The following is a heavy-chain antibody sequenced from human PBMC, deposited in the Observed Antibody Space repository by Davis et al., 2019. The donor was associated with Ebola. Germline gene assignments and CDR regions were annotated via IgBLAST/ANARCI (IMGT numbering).Heavy chain of an antibody. CDR2: IYPGDSDT. CDR1: GYSFTSYW. D-gene: IGHD2-2*02. V-gene: IGHV5-51*01. Sequence: PGGSLRLSCKGSGYSFTSYWIGWVRQMPGKGLEWMGIIYPGDSDTRYSPSFQGQVTISADKSISTAYLQWSSLKASDTAMYYCARHQGCSSCYTTDGYYYYGMDVWGQGTTVTVSS. CDR3: ARHQGCSSCYTTDGYYYYGMDV. J-gene: IGHJ6*02.